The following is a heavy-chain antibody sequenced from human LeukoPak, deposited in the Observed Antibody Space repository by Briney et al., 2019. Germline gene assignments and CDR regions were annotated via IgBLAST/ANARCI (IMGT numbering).Heavy chain of an antibody. CDR2: ISGSGGST. J-gene: IGHJ4*02. CDR3: AKSIPADFDY. CDR1: GFSLSDFG. D-gene: IGHD2-2*01. Sequence: TGGSLRHSCAASGFSLSDFGTHWVRQAPGKGLEWVSAISGSGGSTYYADSVKGRFTISRDNSKNTLYLQMNSLRAEDTAVYYCAKSIPADFDYWGQGTLVTVSS. V-gene: IGHV3-23*01.